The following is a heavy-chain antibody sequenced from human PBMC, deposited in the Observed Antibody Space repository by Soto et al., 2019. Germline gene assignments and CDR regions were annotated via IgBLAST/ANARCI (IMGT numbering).Heavy chain of an antibody. CDR1: GASISTYY. D-gene: IGHD3-10*01. CDR3: ARGGSEGGLDV. CDR2: LYYSGNT. J-gene: IGHJ6*02. V-gene: IGHV4-59*01. Sequence: QMQLQESGPGVVKPSETLSLTCTVSGASISTYYWTWIRQAPGKGLEWIGYLYYSGNTNYNPSLKSRVTMSVDTSKNHFYLTLTSATAADTGVYFCARGGSEGGLDVWGQGTTVAVSS.